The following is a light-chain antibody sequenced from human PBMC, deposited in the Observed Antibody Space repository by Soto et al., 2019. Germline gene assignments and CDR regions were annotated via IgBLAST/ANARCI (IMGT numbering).Light chain of an antibody. Sequence: EIVLTQSPATLSLSPGERATLSCRASQSVRGYLAWYQQKLGQAPRLLIYGASIRATGIPARFSGNGSGTEFTLTISRLEPEDSAVYYCQQYGSSPTWTFGQGTKVDIK. V-gene: IGKV3-20*01. CDR1: QSVRGY. CDR2: GAS. CDR3: QQYGSSPTWT. J-gene: IGKJ1*01.